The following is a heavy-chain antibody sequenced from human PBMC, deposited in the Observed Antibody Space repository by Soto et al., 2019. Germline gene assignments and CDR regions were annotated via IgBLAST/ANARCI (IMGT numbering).Heavy chain of an antibody. CDR3: ATVADYDILTGYYQFDY. J-gene: IGHJ4*02. CDR1: GYTLTELS. D-gene: IGHD3-9*01. V-gene: IGHV1-24*01. Sequence: ASVKVSCKVSGYTLTELSMHWVRQAPGKGLERMGGFDPEDGETIYAQKFQGRVTMTEDTSTDTAYMELSSLRSEDTAVYYCATVADYDILTGYYQFDYWGQGTLVTVSS. CDR2: FDPEDGET.